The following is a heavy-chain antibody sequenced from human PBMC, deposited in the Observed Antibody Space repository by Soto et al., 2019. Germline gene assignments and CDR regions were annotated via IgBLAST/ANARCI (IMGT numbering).Heavy chain of an antibody. V-gene: IGHV3-30-3*01. CDR2: ISYDGSNK. Sequence: QVQLVESGGGVVKPGRSLRLSCAASGFTFSSYDMHWVRQAPGKGLEWVAVISYDGSNKYYADSVKGRFTISRDNSKNTLYLQMNSLRAEDTAVYYCAREYGITGTTFDYWGQGTLVTVSS. CDR3: AREYGITGTTFDY. CDR1: GFTFSSYD. D-gene: IGHD1-7*01. J-gene: IGHJ4*02.